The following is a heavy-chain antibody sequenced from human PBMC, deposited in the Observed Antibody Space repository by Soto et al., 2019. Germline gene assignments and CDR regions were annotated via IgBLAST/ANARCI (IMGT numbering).Heavy chain of an antibody. CDR2: IKQDGSEK. CDR1: GFTFSSYW. J-gene: IGHJ4*02. D-gene: IGHD2-2*01. V-gene: IGHV3-7*01. Sequence: EVQLVESGGGLVQPGGSLRLSCAASGFTFSSYWMSWVRQAPGKGLEWVANIKQDGSEKYYVDSVKGRFTISRDNAKNSLYLQMNSLRAEDTAVYYCARLNQLLKYYFDYWGQGTLVTVSS. CDR3: ARLNQLLKYYFDY.